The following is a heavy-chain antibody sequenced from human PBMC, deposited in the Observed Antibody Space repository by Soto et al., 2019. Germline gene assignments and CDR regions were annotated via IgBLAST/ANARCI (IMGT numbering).Heavy chain of an antibody. CDR2: ISCDGSNK. Sequence: QVQLVESGGGVVQPGRSLRLSCAASGFTFSSYGMHWVRQAPGKGLEWVAVISCDGSNKYYADSVKGRFTISRDNSKNTLYLQMNSLRAEDTAVYYCAKADAMATMSDWGQGTLVTVSS. V-gene: IGHV3-30*18. CDR1: GFTFSSYG. CDR3: AKADAMATMSD. J-gene: IGHJ4*02. D-gene: IGHD5-12*01.